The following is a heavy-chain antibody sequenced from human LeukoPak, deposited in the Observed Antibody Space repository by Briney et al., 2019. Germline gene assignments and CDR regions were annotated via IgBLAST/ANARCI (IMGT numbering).Heavy chain of an antibody. D-gene: IGHD1-26*01. CDR2: IYYSGST. CDR1: GGSISSSSYY. V-gene: IGHV4-39*07. Sequence: PSETLSLTCTVSGGSISSSSYYWGWIRQPPGKGLEWIGSIYYSGSTYYNPSLKSRVTISVDTSKNQFSLKLSSVTAADTAVYYCARGQGATVPQVGKNWFDPWGQGTRVTASS. CDR3: ARGQGATVPQVGKNWFDP. J-gene: IGHJ5*02.